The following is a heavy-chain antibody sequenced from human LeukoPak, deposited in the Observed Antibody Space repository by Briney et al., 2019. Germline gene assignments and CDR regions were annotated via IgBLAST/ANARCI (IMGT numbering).Heavy chain of an antibody. Sequence: ASVKVSCKASGYTFTSYGINWVRQATGQGLEWMGWMNPNSGNTGYAQKFQGRVTMTRNTSISTAYMELSSLRSEDTAVYYCARARIAARVGRGPSNWFDPWGQGTLVTVSS. CDR2: MNPNSGNT. CDR3: ARARIAARVGRGPSNWFDP. V-gene: IGHV1-8*01. D-gene: IGHD6-6*01. CDR1: GYTFTSYG. J-gene: IGHJ5*02.